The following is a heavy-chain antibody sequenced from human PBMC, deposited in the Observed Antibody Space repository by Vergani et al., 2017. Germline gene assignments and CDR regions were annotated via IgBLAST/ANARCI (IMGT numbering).Heavy chain of an antibody. J-gene: IGHJ2*01. CDR2: VFRNGNV. Sequence: VLLQEPGPGLVRPSETLSLKCSVSGASIDSFYWSWIRQSPGKGLEWFVYVFRNGNVNYNPSFNFRVAIVTSNNELSLRVTSVTAADTAVYYCARDFGGEWYFDLWGRGATVTVSS. D-gene: IGHD4-23*01. V-gene: IGHV4-4*08. CDR1: GASIDSFY. CDR3: ARDFGGEWYFDL.